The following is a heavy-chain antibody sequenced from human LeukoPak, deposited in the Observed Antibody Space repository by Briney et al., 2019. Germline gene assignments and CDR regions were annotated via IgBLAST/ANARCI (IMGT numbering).Heavy chain of an antibody. CDR3: ARRPVYYYYGMDV. CDR1: GFTFSSYW. CDR2: INSDGSST. V-gene: IGHV3-74*01. Sequence: GGSLRLSCAASGFTFSSYWMHWVRQAPGKGLVWVSRINSDGSSTSYADSVKGRFTISRDNSKNTLYLQMNSLRAEDTAVYYCARRPVYYYYGMDVWGKGTTVTVSS. J-gene: IGHJ6*04.